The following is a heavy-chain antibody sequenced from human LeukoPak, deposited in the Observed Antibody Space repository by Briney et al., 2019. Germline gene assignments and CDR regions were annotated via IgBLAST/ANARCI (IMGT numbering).Heavy chain of an antibody. D-gene: IGHD2-8*01. CDR2: IYSSGST. CDR3: ARLNGDGFDI. J-gene: IGHJ3*02. Sequence: SETLSLTCTVSGGSLGGYYWYWIRQPAGKGLEWTGRIYSSGSTNYAPSLKSRVTMSIDTSKKHLSLKLNTVTAADTAVYYCARLNGDGFDIWGQGTKVTVSS. CDR1: GGSLGGYY. V-gene: IGHV4-4*07.